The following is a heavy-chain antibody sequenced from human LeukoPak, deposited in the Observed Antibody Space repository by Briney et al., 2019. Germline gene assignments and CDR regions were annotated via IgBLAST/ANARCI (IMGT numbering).Heavy chain of an antibody. CDR1: GFTFSSYS. V-gene: IGHV3-21*01. CDR2: ISSSSSYI. J-gene: IGHJ3*02. CDR3: ARAPRYGGSLHAFDI. D-gene: IGHD1-26*01. Sequence: PGGSLRLSCAASGFTFSSYSMNWVRQAPGKGLEWVSSISSSSSYIYYADSVKGRFTISRDNAKNSLYLQMNSLRAEDTAVYYCARAPRYGGSLHAFDIWGQGTMVTVSS.